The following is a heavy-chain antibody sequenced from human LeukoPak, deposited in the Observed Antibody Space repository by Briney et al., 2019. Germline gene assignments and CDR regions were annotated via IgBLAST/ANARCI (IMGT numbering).Heavy chain of an antibody. CDR3: ARKYSSSWYNWFDP. CDR1: GYTFTSYD. Sequence: ASVKVSCKASGYTFTSYDINWVRQAPGQGLEWMGWMNPNSGNTGYAQKFQGRVTMTRNTSISTAYMELSSLRSEDTAVYYCARKYSSSWYNWFDPWGQGTLVTVSS. CDR2: MNPNSGNT. V-gene: IGHV1-8*01. D-gene: IGHD6-13*01. J-gene: IGHJ5*02.